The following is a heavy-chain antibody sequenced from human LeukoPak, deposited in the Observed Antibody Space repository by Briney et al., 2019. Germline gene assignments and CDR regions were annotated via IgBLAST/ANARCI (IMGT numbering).Heavy chain of an antibody. J-gene: IGHJ4*02. CDR3: TRDITLTRGGRSDY. Sequence: GSLRLSCAASGFTFSSYWMYWVRQAPGKGLVWVSRINSDGKTTNYADSVKGRFTISRDNAKNTLYLQMNSLRAEDTAVYYCTRDITLTRGGRSDYWGQGTQVTVSA. CDR2: INSDGKTT. CDR1: GFTFSSYW. D-gene: IGHD3-10*01. V-gene: IGHV3-74*01.